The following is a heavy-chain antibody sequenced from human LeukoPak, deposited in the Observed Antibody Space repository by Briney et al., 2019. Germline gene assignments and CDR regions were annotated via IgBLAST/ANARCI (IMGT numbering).Heavy chain of an antibody. J-gene: IGHJ5*02. CDR1: GGSISSSSYY. Sequence: SGTLSLTCTVSGGSISSSSYYWGWIRQPPGKGLEWIGSIYYSGSTYYNPSLKSRVTISVDTSKNQFSLKLSSVTAADTAVYYCARQRGSCSSTSCHNWFDPWGQGTLVTVSS. D-gene: IGHD2-2*01. CDR2: IYYSGST. CDR3: ARQRGSCSSTSCHNWFDP. V-gene: IGHV4-39*01.